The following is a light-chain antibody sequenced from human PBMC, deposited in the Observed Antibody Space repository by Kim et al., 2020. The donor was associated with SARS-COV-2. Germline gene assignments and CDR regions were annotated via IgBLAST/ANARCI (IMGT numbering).Light chain of an antibody. CDR2: AAS. J-gene: IGKJ1*01. CDR1: QGISSY. Sequence: ASTRYRVAITCRASQGISSYLAWYQQKPGKATKLLIYAASTLQSGVPSRFSGSGSGTDFTLTISCLQSEDFATYYCQQYYSYPWTFGQGTKVDIK. CDR3: QQYYSYPWT. V-gene: IGKV1-8*01.